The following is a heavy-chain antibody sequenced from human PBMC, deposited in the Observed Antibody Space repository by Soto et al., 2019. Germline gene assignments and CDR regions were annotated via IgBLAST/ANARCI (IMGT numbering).Heavy chain of an antibody. D-gene: IGHD5-12*01. V-gene: IGHV3-23*01. CDR3: AKSWGDIWQESAFDI. Sequence: EVQLLESEGDLRQPGGSLRLSCAASGFSFSSYSMSWVRHVPGKGLQWVSGMSATGGSTYYADTVKGRFTTSRDNSRKTMYLQMNSLRADDTAVYYCAKSWGDIWQESAFDIWVLGTMVTVSA. CDR1: GFSFSSYS. CDR2: MSATGGST. J-gene: IGHJ3*02.